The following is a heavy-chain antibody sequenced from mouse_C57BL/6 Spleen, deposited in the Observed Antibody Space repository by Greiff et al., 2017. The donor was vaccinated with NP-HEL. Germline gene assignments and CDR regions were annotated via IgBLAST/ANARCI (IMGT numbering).Heavy chain of an antibody. CDR3: TTPYYYGSSYENYFDY. Sequence: VQLQQSGAELVRPGASVKLSCTASGFNIKDDYMHWVKQRPEQGLEWIGWIDPENGDTEYASKFQGKATITADTSSNTAYLQLSSLTSEDTAVYYCTTPYYYGSSYENYFDYRGHGTTLTVST. J-gene: IGHJ2*01. V-gene: IGHV14-4*01. CDR2: IDPENGDT. D-gene: IGHD1-1*01. CDR1: GFNIKDDY.